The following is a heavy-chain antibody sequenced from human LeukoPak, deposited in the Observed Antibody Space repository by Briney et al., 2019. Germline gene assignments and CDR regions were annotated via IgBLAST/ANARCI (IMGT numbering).Heavy chain of an antibody. CDR2: INTDGSFT. J-gene: IGHJ5*02. V-gene: IGHV3-74*01. CDR1: GFTFSRYW. CDR3: ARDQYSLFDP. D-gene: IGHD2/OR15-2a*01. Sequence: GGSLRLSCAASGFTFSRYWMHWVRQAPGKGLMWVSRINTDGSFTSYADSVKGRFTISRDNAKNTLYLQMNSLRAEDAAVYYCARDQYSLFDPWGQGTLVTVSS.